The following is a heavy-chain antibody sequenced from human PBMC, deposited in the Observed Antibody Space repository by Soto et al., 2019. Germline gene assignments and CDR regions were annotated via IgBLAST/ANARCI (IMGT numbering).Heavy chain of an antibody. D-gene: IGHD2-15*01. CDR2: IIPIFGTA. V-gene: IGHV1-69*13. J-gene: IGHJ6*02. CDR3: ATPVYCSGGSCGALYYYYGMDV. Sequence: SVKVSCKASGGTFSSYAISWVRQAPGQGLEWMGGIIPIFGTANYAQKFQGRVTITADESTSTAYMELSSLRSEDTAVYYCATPVYCSGGSCGALYYYYGMDVWGQGTTVTVS. CDR1: GGTFSSYA.